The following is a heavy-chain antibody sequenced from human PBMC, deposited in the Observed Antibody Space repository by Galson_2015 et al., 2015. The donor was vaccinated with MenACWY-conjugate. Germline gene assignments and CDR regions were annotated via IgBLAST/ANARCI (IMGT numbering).Heavy chain of an antibody. CDR3: TTLTMIIIHDDY. CDR2: IKSKPDGVAT. J-gene: IGHJ4*02. D-gene: IGHD3-22*01. V-gene: IGHV3-15*01. Sequence: SLRLSCAASEFTLSNAWMNWVRQAPGKGLEWVGIIKSKPDGVATDYAAPVKGRFTISRDDSKNTLYLQMNSLKTEDTAVYYCTTLTMIIIHDDYWGQGTLVTVSS. CDR1: EFTLSNAW.